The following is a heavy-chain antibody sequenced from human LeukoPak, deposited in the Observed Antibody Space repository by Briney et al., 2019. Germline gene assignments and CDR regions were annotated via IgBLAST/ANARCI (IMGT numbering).Heavy chain of an antibody. Sequence: GASVKVSCKASGYTFTSYGISWVRQAPGQGLEWMGWISAYNGNTNYAQKLQGRVTMTTDTSTSTAYMELRSLRSDDTAVYYCAREPPEPLTPYYDILTGYWGWDYYYGMDVWGQGTTVTVSS. V-gene: IGHV1-18*01. CDR1: GYTFTSYG. CDR2: ISAYNGNT. CDR3: AREPPEPLTPYYDILTGYWGWDYYYGMDV. J-gene: IGHJ6*02. D-gene: IGHD3-9*01.